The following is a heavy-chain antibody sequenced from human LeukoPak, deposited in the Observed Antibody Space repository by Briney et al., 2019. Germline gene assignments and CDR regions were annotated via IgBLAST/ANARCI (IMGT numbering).Heavy chain of an antibody. CDR1: GGSISSYY. Sequence: PSETLSLTCTVSGGSISSYYWSWIRQPAGKGLEWIGRIYTSGSTNYNPSLKSRVTMSVDTSKNQFSLKLSSVTAADMAVYYCARGGYYGSGSYSWFDPWGQGTLVTVSS. J-gene: IGHJ5*02. D-gene: IGHD3-10*01. V-gene: IGHV4-4*07. CDR3: ARGGYYGSGSYSWFDP. CDR2: IYTSGST.